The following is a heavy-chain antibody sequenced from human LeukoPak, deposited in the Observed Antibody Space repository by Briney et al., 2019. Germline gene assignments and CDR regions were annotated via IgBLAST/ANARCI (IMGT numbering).Heavy chain of an antibody. CDR1: GYTFTSYF. V-gene: IGHV1-2*02. J-gene: IGHJ6*03. D-gene: IGHD3-22*01. CDR3: ARDRYYDSSGYYYLAFYMDV. Sequence: ASVKVSCKASGYTFTSYFMHWVRQAPGQGLEWMGWINPNSGGTNYAQKFQGRVTMTRDTSISTAYMELSRLRSDDTAVYYCARDRYYDSSGYYYLAFYMDVWGKGTTVTVSS. CDR2: INPNSGGT.